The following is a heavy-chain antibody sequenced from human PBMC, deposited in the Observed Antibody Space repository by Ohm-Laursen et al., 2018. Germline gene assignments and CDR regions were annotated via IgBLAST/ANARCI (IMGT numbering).Heavy chain of an antibody. CDR2: FDPEDGET. V-gene: IGHV1-24*01. Sequence: ASVKVSCKVSGYTLTELSMHWVRQAPGKGLEWMGGFDPEDGETIYAQKFQGRVTMTEDTSTDTAYMELNSLRAEDTAVYYCARTFRDYYYYGMDVWGQGTTVTVSS. D-gene: IGHD3-10*01. CDR3: ARTFRDYYYYGMDV. CDR1: GYTLTELS. J-gene: IGHJ6*02.